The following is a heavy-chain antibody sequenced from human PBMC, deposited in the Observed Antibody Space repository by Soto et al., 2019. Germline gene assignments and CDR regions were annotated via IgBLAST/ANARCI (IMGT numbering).Heavy chain of an antibody. CDR2: IYYSGST. Sequence: SETLSLTCTVSGGSISSGGYYWSWIRQHPGKGLEWIGYIYYSGSTYYNPSLKSRVTISVDTSKNQFSPKLSSVTAADTAVYYCARDLDCSSTSCSTGRWFDPWGQGTLVTVSS. J-gene: IGHJ5*02. D-gene: IGHD2-2*01. CDR1: GGSISSGGYY. V-gene: IGHV4-31*03. CDR3: ARDLDCSSTSCSTGRWFDP.